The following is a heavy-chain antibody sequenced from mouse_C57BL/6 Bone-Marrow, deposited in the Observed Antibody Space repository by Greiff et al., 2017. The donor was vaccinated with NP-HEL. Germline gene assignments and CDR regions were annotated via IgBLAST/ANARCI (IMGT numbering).Heavy chain of an antibody. CDR1: GFTFSSYA. Sequence: EVQGVESGEGLVKPGGSLKLSCVASGFTFSSYAMSWVRQTPEKRLEWVAYISRGGDYIYYADTVKGRFPISRDNARNTLYLQMSSLKSEDTAVYYCTRGGPFRAYWGQGTLVTVSA. CDR2: ISRGGDYI. CDR3: TRGGPFRAY. V-gene: IGHV5-9-1*02. J-gene: IGHJ3*01.